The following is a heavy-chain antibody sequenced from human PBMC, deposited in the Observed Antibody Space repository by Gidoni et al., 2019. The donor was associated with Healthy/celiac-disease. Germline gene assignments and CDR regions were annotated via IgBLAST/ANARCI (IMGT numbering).Heavy chain of an antibody. V-gene: IGHV4-39*01. CDR1: DHPIRFISYY. J-gene: IGHJ5*02. D-gene: IGHD3-22*01. CDR2: IYYSGGT. CDR3: ARKQITMIVVATPGWFDP. Sequence: HLQLQESGPRRVKPSEPLSLTCTVSDHPIRFISYYWASLRSPPGKGLGWIGSIYYSGGTYYNPSLKIRVTISVDTSKNQFALKLSSGNAADTAVYYCARKQITMIVVATPGWFDPWGQGTLVTVSS.